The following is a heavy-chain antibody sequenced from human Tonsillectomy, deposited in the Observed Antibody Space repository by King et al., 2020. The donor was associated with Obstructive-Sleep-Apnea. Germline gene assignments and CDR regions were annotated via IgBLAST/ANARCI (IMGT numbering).Heavy chain of an antibody. CDR2: IYYSGRT. V-gene: IGHV4-39*01. J-gene: IGHJ6*02. D-gene: IGHD3-9*01. Sequence: LQLQESGPGLVKPSETLSLTCTVSGDSVSSDSYYWGWIRQPPGKGLGWVGSIYYSGRTYYNPSLKSRITISMDTSKNQFSLGLSSVAAADTAVYYCAVRYFKFISQTYSGMDVWGQGTTVTVSS. CDR3: AVRYFKFISQTYSGMDV. CDR1: GDSVSSDSYY.